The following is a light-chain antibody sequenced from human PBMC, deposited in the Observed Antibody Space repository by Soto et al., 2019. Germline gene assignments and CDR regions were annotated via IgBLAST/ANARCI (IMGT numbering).Light chain of an antibody. CDR3: QKYNSAPLT. CDR1: QGIAPY. Sequence: DVQMTQSPSSLSAFVGDRVTITCRASQGIAPYLAWFQQKPGKVPKLLIYATSTFQSGVPSRFSGSGSGTDLTLTISSLQPEDVGTYYCQKYNSAPLTFGGWTKVAIK. CDR2: ATS. J-gene: IGKJ4*01. V-gene: IGKV1-27*01.